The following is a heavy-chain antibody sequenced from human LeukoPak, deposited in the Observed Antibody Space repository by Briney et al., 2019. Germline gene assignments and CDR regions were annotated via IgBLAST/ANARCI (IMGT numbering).Heavy chain of an antibody. CDR3: AREGDGGSTFLDWLIDY. V-gene: IGHV1-46*01. Sequence: GASVKVSCKASGYTFTSYYMHWVRQAPGQGLEWMGIINPSGGSTSYAQKFQGRVTMTRDTSTSTVYMELSSLRSEDTAVYYCAREGDGGSTFLDWLIDYWGQGTLVTVS. CDR1: GYTFTSYY. J-gene: IGHJ4*02. CDR2: INPSGGST. D-gene: IGHD3-9*01.